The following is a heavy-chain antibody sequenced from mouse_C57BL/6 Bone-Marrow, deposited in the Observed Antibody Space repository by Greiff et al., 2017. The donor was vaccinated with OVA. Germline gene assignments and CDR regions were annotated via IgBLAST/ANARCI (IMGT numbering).Heavy chain of an antibody. V-gene: IGHV1-15*01. D-gene: IGHD2-4*01. J-gene: IGHJ4*01. CDR3: TRDYPYAMDY. CDR1: GYTFTDYE. Sequence: QVQLQQSGPELVKPGASVTLSCKASGYTFTDYEMHWVKQTPVHGLEWIGAIDPETGGTAYNQKFKGKAILTADKSSSTAYMELRSLTSEDSAVYYCTRDYPYAMDYWGQGTSVTVSS. CDR2: IDPETGGT.